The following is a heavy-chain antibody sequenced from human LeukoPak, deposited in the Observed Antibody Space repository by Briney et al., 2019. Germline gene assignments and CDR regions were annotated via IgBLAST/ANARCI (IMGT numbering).Heavy chain of an antibody. CDR3: ARNVRYDFWSGYLDDY. CDR2: IYTSGST. V-gene: IGHV4-61*02. D-gene: IGHD3-3*01. CDR1: GGSISSGSYY. Sequence: SETLTLTCTASGGSISSGSYYWSWIRQPPGKGLEWIGRIYTSGSTNYNPSLKSRVTISVDTSKNQFSLKLSSVTAADTAVYYCARNVRYDFWSGYLDDYWGQGTLVTVSS. J-gene: IGHJ4*02.